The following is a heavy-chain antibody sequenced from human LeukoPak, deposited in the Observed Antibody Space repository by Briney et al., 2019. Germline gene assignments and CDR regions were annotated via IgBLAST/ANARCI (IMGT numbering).Heavy chain of an antibody. CDR1: GDSVNRSPYY. CDR2: INYNGNT. J-gene: IGHJ3*02. V-gene: IGHV4-39*07. CDR3: ARGSVGATTGSAFDI. Sequence: SETLSLTCTVSGDSVNRSPYYWGWARQPPGKGLEWIGSINYNGNTYYNPSLKSRVTVSVDRSKNQFSLKLTSVTAADTAVYYCARGSVGATTGSAFDIWGQGTMVTVSS. D-gene: IGHD1-26*01.